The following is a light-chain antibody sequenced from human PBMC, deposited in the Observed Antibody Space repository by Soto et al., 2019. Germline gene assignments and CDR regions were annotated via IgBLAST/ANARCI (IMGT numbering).Light chain of an antibody. V-gene: IGKV3-20*01. J-gene: IGKJ5*01. Sequence: EIVMTQSPATLSVSPGERATLSCRASQSVSSYLAWYQQKPGQAPRLLIYDASNRATGIPDRFSGSGSGTDFTLTISRLEPEDFAVYYCQQYGSSPRITFGQGTRLEIK. CDR3: QQYGSSPRIT. CDR2: DAS. CDR1: QSVSSY.